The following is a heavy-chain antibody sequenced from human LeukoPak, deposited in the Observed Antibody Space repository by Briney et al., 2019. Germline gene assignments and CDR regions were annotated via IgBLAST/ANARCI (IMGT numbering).Heavy chain of an antibody. CDR2: IHRGGNT. Sequence: GGSLRLSCAASGFTFSDYYMSWICQAPGKGLEWLSVIHRGGNTYYADSVKGRFTISRDSSKNTVFLLMDSLRAEVTAVYYCARDPGYGLGVDYGDYWGQGTLVTVSS. CDR3: ARDPGYGLGVDYGDY. CDR1: GFTFSDYY. J-gene: IGHJ4*02. D-gene: IGHD3-10*01. V-gene: IGHV3-66*01.